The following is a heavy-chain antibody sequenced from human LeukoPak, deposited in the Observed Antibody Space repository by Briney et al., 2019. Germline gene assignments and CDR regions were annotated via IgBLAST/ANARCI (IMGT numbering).Heavy chain of an antibody. V-gene: IGHV3-23*01. Sequence: PGGSLRLSCATSGFTFNTNAMSWVRQAPGKGLEWVSTIGNAETFYADFVTGRFTISRDNSKNTVYLHMNSLRVEDTAVYYCAKDWIQFNRVFDCFDSWGQGTLVTVSS. J-gene: IGHJ4*02. D-gene: IGHD2-21*01. CDR2: IGNAET. CDR3: AKDWIQFNRVFDCFDS. CDR1: GFTFNTNA.